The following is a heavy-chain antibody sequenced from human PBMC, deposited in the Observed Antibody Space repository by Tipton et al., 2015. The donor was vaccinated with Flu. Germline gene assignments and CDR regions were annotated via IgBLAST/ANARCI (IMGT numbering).Heavy chain of an antibody. J-gene: IGHJ4*02. Sequence: QMQLVQSGAEVKKPGASVTVSCKASGYTFTGYYMHWVRQAPGQGLEWMGRINPNSGGTNLAQKFQGRVTMTRDTSISTAYMERSRLGSDDPAVYYCAREGGGGQRPHLDEWGQGTLVTVSS. D-gene: IGHD3-16*01. CDR2: INPNSGGT. CDR3: AREGGGGQRPHLDE. V-gene: IGHV1-2*06. CDR1: GYTFTGYY.